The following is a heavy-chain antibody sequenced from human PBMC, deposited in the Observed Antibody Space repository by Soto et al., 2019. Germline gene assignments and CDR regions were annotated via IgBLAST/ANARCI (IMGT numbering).Heavy chain of an antibody. CDR2: IYYSGST. V-gene: IGHV4-59*01. CDR3: ARESVQEGQYCSSTSCYAYYYYYMDV. Sequence: ASETLSLTCTVSGGSISSYYWSWIRQPPGKGLEWIGYIYYSGSTNYNPSLKSRVTISVDTSKNQFSLKLSSVTAADTAVYYCARESVQEGQYCSSTSCYAYYYYYMDVWGKGTTVTVSS. J-gene: IGHJ6*03. D-gene: IGHD2-2*01. CDR1: GGSISSYY.